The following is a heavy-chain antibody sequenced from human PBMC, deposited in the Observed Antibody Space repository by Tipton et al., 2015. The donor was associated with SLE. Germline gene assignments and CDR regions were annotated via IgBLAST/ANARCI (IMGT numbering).Heavy chain of an antibody. CDR2: IYYSGNT. J-gene: IGHJ3*02. CDR1: GGSISSSSYS. Sequence: TLSLTRTVSGGSISSSSYSWGWIRQPPGKGLEWIGSIYYSGNTYYNPSLKSRVTISVDTSKNQFSLKLSSVTAADTAVYYCATHRLYSGAFDIWGQGTMVTVSS. CDR3: ATHRLYSGAFDI. V-gene: IGHV4-39*07. D-gene: IGHD2-15*01.